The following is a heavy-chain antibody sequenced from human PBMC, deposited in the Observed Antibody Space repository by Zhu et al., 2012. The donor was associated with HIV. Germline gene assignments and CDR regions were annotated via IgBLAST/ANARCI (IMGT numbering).Heavy chain of an antibody. V-gene: IGHV4-30-4*08. CDR3: ARADGSGTYYYYYMDV. D-gene: IGHD3-10*01. CDR2: IHHSGTT. Sequence: QVQLQESGPGLVKPSQTLSLTCTVSGGSISSGDYYWSWIRQPPGKGLEWIAYIHHSGTTYYNPSLKSRLSISIDTSKNQFSLRLSSVSAADTAVYFCARADGSGTYYYYYMDVWGKGTTVTGLL. J-gene: IGHJ6*03. CDR1: GGSISSGDYY.